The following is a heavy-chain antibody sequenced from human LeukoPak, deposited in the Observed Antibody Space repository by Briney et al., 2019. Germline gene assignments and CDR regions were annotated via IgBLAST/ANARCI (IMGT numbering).Heavy chain of an antibody. Sequence: GESLQISCQGSGYSFTSYWIGWVRQMPGKGLEWMGIIYPGDSDTRYSPSFQGQVTISADKSISTAYLQWSSLKASDTAMYYCARRNYIAAPNGDYGMDVWGQGTTVTVSS. J-gene: IGHJ6*02. CDR2: IYPGDSDT. CDR1: GYSFTSYW. D-gene: IGHD6-13*01. CDR3: ARRNYIAAPNGDYGMDV. V-gene: IGHV5-51*01.